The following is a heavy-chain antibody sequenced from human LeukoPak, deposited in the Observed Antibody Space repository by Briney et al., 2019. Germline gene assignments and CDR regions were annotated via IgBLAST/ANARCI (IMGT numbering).Heavy chain of an antibody. Sequence: GGSLRLSCAASGFTFSNYWMHWVRQAPGKGLVWVSRINSDGSSTTYADSVKGRFTISRDNGQNTLYLQMNSLRAEDAAVYYCAREGRGYSYAFGYWGQGTLVTVSS. CDR1: GFTFSNYW. J-gene: IGHJ4*02. D-gene: IGHD5-18*01. CDR3: AREGRGYSYAFGY. V-gene: IGHV3-74*01. CDR2: INSDGSST.